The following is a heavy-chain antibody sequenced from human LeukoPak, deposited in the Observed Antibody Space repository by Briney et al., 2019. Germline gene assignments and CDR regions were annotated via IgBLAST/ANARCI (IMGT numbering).Heavy chain of an antibody. D-gene: IGHD3-3*01. Sequence: GGSLRLSCAASGFTFSSYAMSSVRQAPGKGLEWVSSISAGGGSTFYADSVKGRFSISRDNSKNTLYLQMNSLRAEDTAVYYCAKDFWSGYYSGYFDYWGQGTLVTVSS. CDR2: ISAGGGST. CDR3: AKDFWSGYYSGYFDY. CDR1: GFTFSSYA. J-gene: IGHJ4*02. V-gene: IGHV3-23*01.